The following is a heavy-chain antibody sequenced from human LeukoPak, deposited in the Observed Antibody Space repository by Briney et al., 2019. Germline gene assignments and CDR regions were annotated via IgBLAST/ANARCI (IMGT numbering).Heavy chain of an antibody. V-gene: IGHV1-69*04. Sequence: SVKVSCKASGGTFSSYAISWVRQAPGQGLEWMGRIIPILGIANYAQEFQGRVTITADKSTSTAYMELSSLRSEDTAVYYCAREPGKYYDSSGYTPLGYWGQGTLVTVSS. CDR3: AREPGKYYDSSGYTPLGY. CDR2: IIPILGIA. J-gene: IGHJ4*02. D-gene: IGHD3-22*01. CDR1: GGTFSSYA.